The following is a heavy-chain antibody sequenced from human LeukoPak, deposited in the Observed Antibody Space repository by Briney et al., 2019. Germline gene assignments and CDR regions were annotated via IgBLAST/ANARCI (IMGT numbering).Heavy chain of an antibody. CDR3: ARDPNRSGSTFDY. CDR2: IYHSGST. CDR1: GFTFSSYSM. D-gene: IGHD3-10*01. Sequence: PGGSLRLSCAASGFTFSSYSMNWVRQPPGKGLEWIGEIYHSGSTNYNPSLKSRVTISVDKSKNQFSLKLSSVTAADTAVYYCARDPNRSGSTFDYWGQGTLVTVSS. J-gene: IGHJ4*02. V-gene: IGHV4-4*02.